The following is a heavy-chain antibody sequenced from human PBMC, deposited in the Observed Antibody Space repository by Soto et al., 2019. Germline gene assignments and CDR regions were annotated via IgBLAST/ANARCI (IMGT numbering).Heavy chain of an antibody. CDR1: GFTFSSYG. J-gene: IGHJ6*02. D-gene: IGHD2-2*01. CDR3: ARPQLTGYSYYYYGMDV. Sequence: GGSLRLSCAASGFTFSSYGMHWVRQAPGKGLEWVAVIWYDGSNKYYADSVKGRSTISRDNSKNTLYLQMNSLRAEDTAVYYCARPQLTGYSYYYYGMDVWGQGTTVTVSS. CDR2: IWYDGSNK. V-gene: IGHV3-33*01.